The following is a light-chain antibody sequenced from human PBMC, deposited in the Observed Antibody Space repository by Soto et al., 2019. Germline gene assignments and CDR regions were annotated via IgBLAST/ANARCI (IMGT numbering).Light chain of an antibody. Sequence: VLTLSAGTLSLSPGEGAARACRASHRVRNNYLSWDQQKPGQAPRLLIYGASSRATGIPDRFSGGGAGPNFTLPISSLEPEDSAVYYGQQYKSLLRTFGQATK. V-gene: IGKV3-20*01. CDR3: QQYKSLLRT. J-gene: IGKJ1*01. CDR2: GAS. CDR1: HRVRNNY.